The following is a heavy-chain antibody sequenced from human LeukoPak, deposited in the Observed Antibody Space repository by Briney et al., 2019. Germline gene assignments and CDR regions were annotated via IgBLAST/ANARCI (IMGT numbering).Heavy chain of an antibody. Sequence: ASVKVSCKASEGTFSSYAISWVRQAPGQGLEWMGRINPNSGGTNYAQKFQGRVTMTRDTSISTAYMELSRLRSDDTAVYYCARDDGIAAADIDYWGQGTLVTVSS. D-gene: IGHD6-13*01. J-gene: IGHJ4*02. CDR3: ARDDGIAAADIDY. V-gene: IGHV1-2*06. CDR2: INPNSGGT. CDR1: EGTFSSYA.